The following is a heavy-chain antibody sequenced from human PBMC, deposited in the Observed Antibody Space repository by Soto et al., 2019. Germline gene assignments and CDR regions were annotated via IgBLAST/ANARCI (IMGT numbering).Heavy chain of an antibody. D-gene: IGHD1-1*01. CDR3: ARGSWDDVSGHYYMDV. V-gene: IGHV6-1*01. Sequence: PSQTLSLTCDISGDSVSSNSAGWNWIRQTPSRGLEWLGRTYYRSKWYNNYAVSVKGRVSVNPDTAKNQFSLQLNSVTPEDTAVYYCARGSWDDVSGHYYMDVWGKGTTVTVSS. J-gene: IGHJ6*03. CDR2: TYYRSKWYN. CDR1: GDSVSSNSAG.